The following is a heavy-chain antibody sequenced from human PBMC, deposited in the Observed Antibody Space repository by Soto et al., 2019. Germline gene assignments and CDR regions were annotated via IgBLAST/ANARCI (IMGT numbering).Heavy chain of an antibody. Sequence: QLQLQESGPGLVKPSKTLSLTCTVSGGSISINNYYWGWIRQPPGKGPEWIGSIYYTGSTYYISSLKSRLTISLDTSTNQYSMRLSSVTAADTAVYYCARHGVNGNHDCSGQGTLITVSS. CDR3: ARHGVNGNHDC. D-gene: IGHD2-8*01. V-gene: IGHV4-39*01. CDR2: IYYTGST. J-gene: IGHJ4*02. CDR1: GGSISINNYY.